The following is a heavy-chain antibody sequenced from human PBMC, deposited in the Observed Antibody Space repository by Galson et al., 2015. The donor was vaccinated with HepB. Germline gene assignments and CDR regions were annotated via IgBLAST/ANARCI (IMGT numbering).Heavy chain of an antibody. D-gene: IGHD4-11*01. CDR2: ISSDGNDK. CDR1: GFIFSTCG. Sequence: SLRLSCAASGFIFSTCGLHWVRQAPGKGLEWVALISSDGNDKYYADSVKGRFTISRDNSKNTLYLKMNSLRSEDSAVYYCAKPDLTLGTTPQDYYHYCMDVWGKGTTVAVSS. V-gene: IGHV3-30*18. J-gene: IGHJ6*03. CDR3: AKPDLTLGTTPQDYYHYCMDV.